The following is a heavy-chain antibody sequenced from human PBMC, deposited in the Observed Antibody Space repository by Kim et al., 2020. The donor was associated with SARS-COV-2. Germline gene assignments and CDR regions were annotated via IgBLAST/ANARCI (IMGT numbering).Heavy chain of an antibody. CDR2: IVGSGLAS. J-gene: IGHJ4*02. CDR1: GITFSSNA. V-gene: IGHV3-23*01. D-gene: IGHD1-20*01. CDR3: ARDSGANWNQYYFKY. Sequence: EGSLRLSCEVSGITFSSNAMTWVRQAPGKGLEWVSTIVGSGLASYYADSVKGRFTISRDNSKTTLFLQMNSLRAEDTAVYYCARDSGANWNQYYFKYWGQGTPVTVSS.